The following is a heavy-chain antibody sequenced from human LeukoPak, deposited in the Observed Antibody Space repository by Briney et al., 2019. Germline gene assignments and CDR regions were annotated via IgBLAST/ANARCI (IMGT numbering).Heavy chain of an antibody. D-gene: IGHD1-26*01. Sequence: ASVKVSCKTSGYSFTSYNLHWVRQAPGQRLEWMGIINPSGGNTNYAQKFQGRVTMTRDTSISTAYMELSRLRSDDTAVYYCARDGGSYPSRYYYYMDVWGKGTTVTVSS. J-gene: IGHJ6*03. V-gene: IGHV1-46*01. CDR1: GYSFTSYN. CDR2: INPSGGNT. CDR3: ARDGGSYPSRYYYYMDV.